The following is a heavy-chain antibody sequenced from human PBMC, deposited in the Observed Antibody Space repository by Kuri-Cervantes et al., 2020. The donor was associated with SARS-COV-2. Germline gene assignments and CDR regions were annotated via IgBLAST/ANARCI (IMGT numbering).Heavy chain of an antibody. D-gene: IGHD6-13*01. CDR2: INPSSGGT. J-gene: IGHJ6*03. V-gene: IGHV1-2*02. CDR3: AREARAVGYSSSWYYYYYYMDV. Sequence: ASVKVSCKASGYTFTGYYMHWVRQAPGQGLEWMGWINPSSGGTNYAQKFQGRVTMTRDTSISTAYMELSSLRSEDTAVYYCAREARAVGYSSSWYYYYYYMDVWGKGTTVTVSS. CDR1: GYTFTGYY.